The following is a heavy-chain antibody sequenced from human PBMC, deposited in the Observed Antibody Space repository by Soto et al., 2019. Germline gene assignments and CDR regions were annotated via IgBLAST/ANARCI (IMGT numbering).Heavy chain of an antibody. D-gene: IGHD6-6*01. Sequence: SETLSLTCAVYGGSFSGYYWSWIRQPPGKGLEWIGEINHSGSTNYNPSLKSRVTISVDTSKNQFSLKLSSVTAADTAVYYCARGGKRYSSSWVHWGQGTLVTVSS. CDR2: INHSGST. CDR1: GGSFSGYY. V-gene: IGHV4-34*01. J-gene: IGHJ4*02. CDR3: ARGGKRYSSSWVH.